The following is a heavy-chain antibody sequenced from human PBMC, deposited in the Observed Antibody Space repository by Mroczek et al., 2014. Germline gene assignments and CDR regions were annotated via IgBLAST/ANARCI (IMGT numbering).Heavy chain of an antibody. CDR1: GGSISSYY. CDR2: IYYSGST. Sequence: KESGPGLVKPSETLSLTCTVSGGSISSYYWSWIRQPPGKGLEWIGYIYYSGSTNYNPSLKSRVTISVDTSKNQFSLKLSSVTAADTAVYYCARGVRDGVLKISGSSDAFDIWGQGTMVTVSS. V-gene: IGHV4-59*01. CDR3: ARGVRDGVLKISGSSDAFDI. J-gene: IGHJ3*02. D-gene: IGHD3-10*01.